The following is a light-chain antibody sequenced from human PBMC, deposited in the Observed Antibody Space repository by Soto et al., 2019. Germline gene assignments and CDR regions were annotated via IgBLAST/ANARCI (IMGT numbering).Light chain of an antibody. CDR1: SSDVGGYNY. J-gene: IGLJ1*01. V-gene: IGLV2-14*01. CDR2: DVS. CDR3: SLYTSSSTLGYV. Sequence: QSALTQPASVSGSPGQSITISCTGTSSDVGGYNYVSWYQQHPGKAPKLMIYDVSNRPSGVSNRFSGSKSGNTASLTISGLQAEDEADYYCSLYTSSSTLGYVFGTGTKVTVL.